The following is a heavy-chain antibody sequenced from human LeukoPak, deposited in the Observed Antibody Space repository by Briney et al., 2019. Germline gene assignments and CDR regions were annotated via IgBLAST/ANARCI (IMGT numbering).Heavy chain of an antibody. CDR3: ASGTEWELLRQNLDY. CDR1: GFTFSIYG. D-gene: IGHD1-26*01. Sequence: GGTLRLSCAASGFTFSIYGMSWVRQAPGRGLEWVSSISSSSSYIYYADSVKGRFTISRDNAKNSLYLQMNSLRAEDTAVYYCASGTEWELLRQNLDYWGQGTLVTVSS. CDR2: ISSSSSYI. J-gene: IGHJ4*02. V-gene: IGHV3-21*01.